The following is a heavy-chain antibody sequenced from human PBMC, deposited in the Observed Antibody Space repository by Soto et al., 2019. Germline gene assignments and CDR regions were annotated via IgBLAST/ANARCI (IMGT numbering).Heavy chain of an antibody. D-gene: IGHD2-8*01. Sequence: GASVKVSCKASGYSFTDYHIHWVRQAPGQGLEWLGRIDPKSGGTSTAQKFQGWVTMTTDTSISTASMELTRLTSDDTAIYYCARGDSTDCSNGVCSFFYNHDMDVWGQGTTVTVSS. V-gene: IGHV1-2*04. CDR1: GYSFTDYH. CDR3: ARGDSTDCSNGVCSFFYNHDMDV. J-gene: IGHJ6*02. CDR2: IDPKSGGT.